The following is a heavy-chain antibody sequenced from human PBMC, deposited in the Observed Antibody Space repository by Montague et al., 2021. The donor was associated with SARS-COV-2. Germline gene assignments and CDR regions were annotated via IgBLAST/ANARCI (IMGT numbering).Heavy chain of an antibody. J-gene: IGHJ6*02. CDR3: ARQAAGSYFYHGVDV. Sequence: SETLSLTCTVSGDSINTYYWNWIRHRPGTGLEWLWTIYNTGSTNYNSSLYSGVPISLDTSKNQFHLNVTSATVAATAVYYCARQAAGSYFYHGVDVWGQGTTVTVSS. CDR2: IYNTGST. D-gene: IGHD6-13*01. CDR1: GDSINTYY. V-gene: IGHV4-59*12.